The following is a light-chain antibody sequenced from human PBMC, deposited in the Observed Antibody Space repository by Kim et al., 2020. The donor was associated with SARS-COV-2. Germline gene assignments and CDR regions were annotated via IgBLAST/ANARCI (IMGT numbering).Light chain of an antibody. V-gene: IGLV1-44*01. CDR3: ASWDDSLGGWV. Sequence: GQGFTISCSRSSSDIGSNTVNWYQQYPGSTPKLLIYSNTQRPSGVPDRFSGSKSGTSASLAITELQSEDEADYYCASWDDSLGGWVFGGGTQLTVL. CDR1: SSDIGSNT. J-gene: IGLJ3*02. CDR2: SNT.